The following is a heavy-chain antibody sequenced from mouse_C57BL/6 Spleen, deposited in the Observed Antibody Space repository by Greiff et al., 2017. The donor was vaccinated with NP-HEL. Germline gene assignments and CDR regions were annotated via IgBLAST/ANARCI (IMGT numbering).Heavy chain of an antibody. CDR1: GYTFTSYW. CDR2: INPSNGGT. V-gene: IGHV1-53*01. Sequence: QVQLQQSGTELVKPGASVKLSCKASGYTFTSYWMHWVKQRPGQGLEWIGNINPSNGGTNYNEKFKSKASLTVDKSSSTAYMQLSSLTSEDSAVYYCARDYYGTYAMDYWGQGTSVTVSS. J-gene: IGHJ4*01. CDR3: ARDYYGTYAMDY. D-gene: IGHD1-2*01.